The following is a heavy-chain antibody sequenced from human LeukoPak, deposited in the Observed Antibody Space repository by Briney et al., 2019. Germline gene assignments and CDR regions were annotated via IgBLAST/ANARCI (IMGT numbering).Heavy chain of an antibody. J-gene: IGHJ4*02. Sequence: SETLSLTCTVSGDSLSSYYLSWIRQPPGKGLEWIGYIHYSGSTNYNPSLKSRVTISVDTSKNQFSLKLSSVTAADTAVYYCARGEGYDFWSGSAFDYWGQGTLVTVSS. CDR2: IHYSGST. CDR1: GDSLSSYY. D-gene: IGHD3-3*01. CDR3: ARGEGYDFWSGSAFDY. V-gene: IGHV4-59*01.